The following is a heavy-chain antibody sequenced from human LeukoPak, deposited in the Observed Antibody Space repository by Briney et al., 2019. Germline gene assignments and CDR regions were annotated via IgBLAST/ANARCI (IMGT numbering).Heavy chain of an antibody. V-gene: IGHV1-18*01. Sequence: GASVKVPCKASGYTFTSYGISWVRQAPGQGLEWMGWISAYNGNTNYAQNLQGRVTMTTETSTSTAYMELRSLRSDDTAVYYCARDGNGDYSDYWGQGTPVTVSS. CDR1: GYTFTSYG. CDR2: ISAYNGNT. CDR3: ARDGNGDYSDY. J-gene: IGHJ4*02. D-gene: IGHD1-1*01.